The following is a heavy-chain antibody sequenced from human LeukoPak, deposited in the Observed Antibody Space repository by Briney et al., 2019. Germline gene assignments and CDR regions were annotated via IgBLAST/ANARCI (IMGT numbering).Heavy chain of an antibody. V-gene: IGHV4-30-4*01. D-gene: IGHD2-2*01. CDR2: IYYSEST. Sequence: SQTLSLTCTVSGGSISSGDYYWNWIRQSPGKGLEWIGYIYYSESTYYNPSLKSRVTISIDTSKNQFSLKLTSVTAADTAVYYCARIVVVPASYAFDIWGQGTMVTVSS. CDR3: ARIVVVPASYAFDI. CDR1: GGSISSGDYY. J-gene: IGHJ3*02.